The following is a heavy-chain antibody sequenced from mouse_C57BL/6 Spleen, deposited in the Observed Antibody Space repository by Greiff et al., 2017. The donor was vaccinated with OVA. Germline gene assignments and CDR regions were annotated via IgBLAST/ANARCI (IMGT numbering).Heavy chain of an antibody. Sequence: VQLKESGAELVRPGASVTLSCKASGYTFTDYEMHWVKQTPVHGLEWIGAIDPETGGTAYNQKFKGKAILTADKSSSTAYMELRSLTSEDSAVYYCTRDGSTYFDVWGTGTTVTVSS. J-gene: IGHJ1*03. CDR3: TRDGSTYFDV. CDR2: IDPETGGT. CDR1: GYTFTDYE. V-gene: IGHV1-15*01. D-gene: IGHD1-1*01.